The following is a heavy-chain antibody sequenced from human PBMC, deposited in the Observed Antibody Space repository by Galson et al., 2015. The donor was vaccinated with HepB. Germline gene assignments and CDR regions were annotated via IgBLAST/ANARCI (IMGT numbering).Heavy chain of an antibody. J-gene: IGHJ4*02. CDR3: ARHARVGEPFDY. CDR1: GYSFTSYR. V-gene: IGHV5-10-1*01. Sequence: QSGAEVKKPGESLRISCKGSGYSFTSYRISWVRQMPGKGLEWMGRIDPSDSYTNYSPSFQGHVTISADKSISTAYLQRSSLKASDTAMYYCARHARVGEPFDYWGQGTLVTVSS. CDR2: IDPSDSYT. D-gene: IGHD1-26*01.